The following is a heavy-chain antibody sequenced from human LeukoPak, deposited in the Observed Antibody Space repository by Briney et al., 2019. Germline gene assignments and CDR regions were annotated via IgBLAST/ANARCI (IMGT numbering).Heavy chain of an antibody. D-gene: IGHD3-10*01. J-gene: IGHJ4*02. Sequence: NPGGSLRLSCAASGFTFSYAWMSWVRQAPGKGLEWVGRIKSKTDGGTTDYTAPVNGRFTISRDDSKNTLYLQMNSLKTEDTAVYYCTREKRLYYYGSGSYYTPDYWGQGTLVTVSS. CDR2: IKSKTDGGTT. CDR3: TREKRLYYYGSGSYYTPDY. CDR1: GFTFSYAW. V-gene: IGHV3-15*01.